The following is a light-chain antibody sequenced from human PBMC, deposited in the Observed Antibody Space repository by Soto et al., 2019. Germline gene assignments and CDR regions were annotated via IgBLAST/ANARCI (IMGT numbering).Light chain of an antibody. J-gene: IGKJ1*01. CDR3: QQYNTYPWT. V-gene: IGKV1-5*03. CDR2: KAS. CDR1: QSISIW. Sequence: DIQMTQSPSTLSASVGDRVTVTCRASQSISIWVAWYQQKPDIAPKLLIYKASILERGVPSRFSASGSGTEFTLTISSLQPDDFASYYFQQYNTYPWTFGQGTKVDIK.